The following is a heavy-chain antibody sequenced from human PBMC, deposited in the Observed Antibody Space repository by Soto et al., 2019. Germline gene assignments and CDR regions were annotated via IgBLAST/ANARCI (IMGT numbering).Heavy chain of an antibody. CDR1: GYTFTDYW. J-gene: IGHJ5*02. D-gene: IGHD3-22*01. CDR2: IYPGDSDT. V-gene: IGHV5-51*01. CDR3: ARRSPASIDSSGYHWFDP. Sequence: PGESLKISCKGSGYTFTDYWIGWVRQLPGKGLEWMGIIYPGDSDTRYSPSFQGQVTITADKSTSTAYLQWNTLKASDTAMYYCARRSPASIDSSGYHWFDPWGQGTLVTVSS.